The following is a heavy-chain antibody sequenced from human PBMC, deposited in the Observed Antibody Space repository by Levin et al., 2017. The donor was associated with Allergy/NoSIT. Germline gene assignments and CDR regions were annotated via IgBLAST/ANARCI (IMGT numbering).Heavy chain of an antibody. Sequence: PGGSLRLSCAASGFTFSSYAMHWVRQAPGKGLEWVAVISYDGSNKYYADSVKGRFTISRDNSKNTLYLQMNSLRAEDTAVYYCARDERVSFSVAFDIWGQGTMVTVSS. CDR1: GFTFSSYA. D-gene: IGHD5/OR15-5a*01. J-gene: IGHJ3*02. CDR2: ISYDGSNK. CDR3: ARDERVSFSVAFDI. V-gene: IGHV3-30-3*01.